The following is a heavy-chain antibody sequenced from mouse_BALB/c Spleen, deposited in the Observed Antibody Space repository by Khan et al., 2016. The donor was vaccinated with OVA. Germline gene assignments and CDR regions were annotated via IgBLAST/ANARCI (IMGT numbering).Heavy chain of an antibody. D-gene: IGHD2-1*01. CDR3: ARSNGNYGFAY. J-gene: IGHJ3*01. V-gene: IGHV9-3-1*01. CDR1: GYTLTNYG. CDR2: INTYTGEP. Sequence: QIQLVQSGPELKKPGETVKISCKASGYTLTNYGMNWVKQAPGKGLKWMGWINTYTGEPTFADDFKGRFAFSLETSASTAYLQINNLKNEDTATYFCARSNGNYGFAYWGQGTLVTVSA.